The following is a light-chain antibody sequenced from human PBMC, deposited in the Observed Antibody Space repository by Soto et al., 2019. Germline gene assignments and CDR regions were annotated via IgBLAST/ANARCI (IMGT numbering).Light chain of an antibody. V-gene: IGKV3-11*01. Sequence: EVVLTQSPATLSLSPGERATLSCRASQTVRHYLAWYQQKPGQAPRLLIYDISYRATGVPARFSGSGSGTDFTLTISSLEPEDFAVYYCQQRSNWPRTFGQGTKVEIK. J-gene: IGKJ1*01. CDR2: DIS. CDR3: QQRSNWPRT. CDR1: QTVRHY.